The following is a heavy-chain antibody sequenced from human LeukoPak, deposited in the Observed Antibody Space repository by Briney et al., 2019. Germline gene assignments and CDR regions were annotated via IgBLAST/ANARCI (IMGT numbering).Heavy chain of an antibody. J-gene: IGHJ4*02. Sequence: PSETLSLTCAVSGGSISSSSYYWGWIRQSPGKGLEWIGSIYYRGNTYYNPSLKSRVTISVDTSKKQFSLKLSSVTAADTAMYYCAREGGTHFDYWGQGVLVTVSS. CDR1: GGSISSSSYY. CDR2: IYYRGNT. CDR3: AREGGTHFDY. D-gene: IGHD1-26*01. V-gene: IGHV4-39*07.